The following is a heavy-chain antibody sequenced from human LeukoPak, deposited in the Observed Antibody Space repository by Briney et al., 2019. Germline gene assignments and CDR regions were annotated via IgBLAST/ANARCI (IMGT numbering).Heavy chain of an antibody. D-gene: IGHD2-15*01. V-gene: IGHV4-30-2*01. J-gene: IGHJ2*01. Sequence: SQTLSLTCAVSGGSISSGGYSWSWIRQPPGKGLEWIGYIYHSGSTYYNPSLKSRVTISVDRSKNQFSLKLSSVTAADTAVYHCARAGCSGGSCYSRYFDLWGRGTLVTVSS. CDR1: GGSISSGGYS. CDR3: ARAGCSGGSCYSRYFDL. CDR2: IYHSGST.